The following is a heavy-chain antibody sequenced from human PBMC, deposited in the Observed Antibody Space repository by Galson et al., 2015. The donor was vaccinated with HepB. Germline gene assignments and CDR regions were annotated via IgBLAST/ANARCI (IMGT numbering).Heavy chain of an antibody. CDR2: VSGYDGST. CDR3: ARDSRLELRLNNYYSYGMDV. CDR1: GYSFTNYG. D-gene: IGHD2-15*01. V-gene: IGHV1-18*01. J-gene: IGHJ6*02. Sequence: SVKVSCKASGYSFTNYGLSWVRRAPGQEPQWMGWVSGYDGSTHYAPKFQVRVSMTTDKSTDTAYLELRSLRHDDTAVYYCARDSRLELRLNNYYSYGMDVWGQGTAVTVSS.